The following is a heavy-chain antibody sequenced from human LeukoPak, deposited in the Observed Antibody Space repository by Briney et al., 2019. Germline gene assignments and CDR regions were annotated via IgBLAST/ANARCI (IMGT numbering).Heavy chain of an antibody. CDR3: ATERAGERPRPLLSYYYMDV. V-gene: IGHV3-21*01. D-gene: IGHD3-16*01. J-gene: IGHJ6*03. CDR1: RFTFSSYN. CDR2: ISTTSDYI. Sequence: PGGSLRLSCAASRFTFSSYNMNWVRQAPGQGLEWVSSISTTSDYIYYADSLKGRFTISRDNAKNSLYLQMNSLRAEDTAVYYCATERAGERPRPLLSYYYMDVWGKGTTVTISS.